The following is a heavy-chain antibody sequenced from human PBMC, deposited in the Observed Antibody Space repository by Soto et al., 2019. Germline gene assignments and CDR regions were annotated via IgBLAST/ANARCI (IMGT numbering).Heavy chain of an antibody. D-gene: IGHD1-26*01. Sequence: ASVKVSCKASGYTFTGYYMHWVRQAPGQGLEWMGWINPNSGGTNYAQKFQGRVTMTRDTSIRTAYMELSRLRSDDTAVYYCARRMSGSYWPYYYYYYGMDVWGQGTTVTVSS. CDR2: INPNSGGT. CDR1: GYTFTGYY. V-gene: IGHV1-2*02. J-gene: IGHJ6*02. CDR3: ARRMSGSYWPYYYYYYGMDV.